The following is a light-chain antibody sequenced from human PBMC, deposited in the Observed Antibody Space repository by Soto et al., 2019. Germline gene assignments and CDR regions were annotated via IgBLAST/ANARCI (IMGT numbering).Light chain of an antibody. CDR2: TAS. V-gene: IGKV1-12*01. J-gene: IGKJ2*01. CDR3: QQADSFPYT. CDR1: QGVRSW. Sequence: DIQMTPSPSSVSASVGDRVTISCRASQGVRSWLAWYQQKPGKAPKLLIYTASSLQSGVPSRFSGSGSGTDFTLTISSLQPEDFATYYCQQADSFPYTFGQGTKLEIK.